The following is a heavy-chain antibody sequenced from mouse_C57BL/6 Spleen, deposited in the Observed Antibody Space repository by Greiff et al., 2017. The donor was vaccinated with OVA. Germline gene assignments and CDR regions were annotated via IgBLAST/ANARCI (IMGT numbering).Heavy chain of an antibody. D-gene: IGHD1-1*01. V-gene: IGHV1-39*01. CDR3: ARSGTVVEKDYFDY. J-gene: IGHJ2*01. Sequence: VQLQQSGPELVKPGASVKISCKASGYSFTDYNMNWVKQSNGKSLEWIGVINPNYGTTSYNQKFKGKATLTVDQSSSTAYMQLNSLTSEDSAVYYGARSGTVVEKDYFDYWGQGTTLTVSS. CDR2: INPNYGTT. CDR1: GYSFTDYN.